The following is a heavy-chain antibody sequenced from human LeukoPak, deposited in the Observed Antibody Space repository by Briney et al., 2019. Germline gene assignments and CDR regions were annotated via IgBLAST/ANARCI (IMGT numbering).Heavy chain of an antibody. CDR1: GGSISSYY. CDR3: ARAEMATITDYYYGMDV. Sequence: SETLSLTCTVSGGSISSYYWSWIRQHPGKGLEWIGCIYYSGSTNYNPSLKSRVTISVDTSKNQFSLKLSSVTAADTAVYYCARAEMATITDYYYGMDVWGQGTTVTVSS. V-gene: IGHV4-59*01. J-gene: IGHJ6*02. D-gene: IGHD5-24*01. CDR2: IYYSGST.